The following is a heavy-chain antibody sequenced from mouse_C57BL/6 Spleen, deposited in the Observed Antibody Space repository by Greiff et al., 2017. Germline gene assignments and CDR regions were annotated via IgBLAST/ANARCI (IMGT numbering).Heavy chain of an antibody. V-gene: IGHV2-9-1*01. CDR1: GFSLTSYA. CDR3: ARNWGLQSYYYAMDY. J-gene: IGHJ4*01. D-gene: IGHD2-2*01. CDR2: IWTGGGT. Sequence: VKLMESGPGLVAPSQSLSITCTVSGFSLTSYAISWVRQPPGKGLEWLGVIWTGGGTNYNSALKSRLSISKDNSKSQVFLKMNSLQTDDTARYYCARNWGLQSYYYAMDYWGQGTSVTVSS.